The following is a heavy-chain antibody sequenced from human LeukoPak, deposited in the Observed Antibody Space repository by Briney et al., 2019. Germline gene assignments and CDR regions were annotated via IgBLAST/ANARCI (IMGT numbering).Heavy chain of an antibody. Sequence: GGSLRLSCAAHGFTFRSYPMSWVRQAPGRGVEWVSAISGSGGSTYYADSVKGRFTIPRDNSKNTLYLQMNSLRAEDTAVYYCAKDGSSQGFGQWGQGTLVTVSS. J-gene: IGHJ4*02. CDR2: ISGSGGST. V-gene: IGHV3-23*01. CDR1: GFTFRSYP. CDR3: AKDGSSQGFGQ. D-gene: IGHD3-10*01.